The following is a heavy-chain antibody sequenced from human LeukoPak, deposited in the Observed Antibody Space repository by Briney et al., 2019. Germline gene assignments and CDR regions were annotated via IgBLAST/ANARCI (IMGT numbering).Heavy chain of an antibody. CDR1: GFIFSSYS. CDR3: AKDVQWELPYYFDY. D-gene: IGHD1-26*01. CDR2: ISGSGGST. V-gene: IGHV3-23*01. J-gene: IGHJ4*02. Sequence: GGSLRLSCAASGFIFSSYSMNWVRQAPGKGLEWVSAISGSGGSTYYADSVKGRFTISRDNSKNTLYLQMNSLRAEDTAVYYCAKDVQWELPYYFDYWGQGTLVTVSS.